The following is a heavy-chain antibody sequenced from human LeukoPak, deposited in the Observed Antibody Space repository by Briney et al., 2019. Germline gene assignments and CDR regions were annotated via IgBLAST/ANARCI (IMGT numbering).Heavy chain of an antibody. D-gene: IGHD3-10*01. CDR1: GFTFSSYA. Sequence: GGSLRLSCAASGFTFSSYAMHWVRQAPGKGLEYVSAISSNGGSTYYANSVKGRFTIPRDNSKNTLYLQMGSLRAEDMAVYYCAGPSGSYYNSLDYWGQGTLVTVSS. J-gene: IGHJ4*02. CDR2: ISSNGGST. V-gene: IGHV3-64*01. CDR3: AGPSGSYYNSLDY.